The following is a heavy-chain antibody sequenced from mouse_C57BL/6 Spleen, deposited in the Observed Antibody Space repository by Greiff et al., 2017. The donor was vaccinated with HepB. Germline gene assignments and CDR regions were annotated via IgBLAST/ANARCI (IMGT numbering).Heavy chain of an antibody. D-gene: IGHD3-1*01. CDR3: ARDLDSGYFDY. V-gene: IGHV5-16*01. CDR1: GFTFSDYY. J-gene: IGHJ2*01. CDR2: INYDGSST. Sequence: EVKLVESEGGLVQPGSSMKLSCTASGFTFSDYYMAWVRQVPEKGLEWVANINYDGSSTYYLDSLKSRFIISRDNAKNILYLQMSSLKSEDTATYYCARDLDSGYFDYWGQGTTLTVSS.